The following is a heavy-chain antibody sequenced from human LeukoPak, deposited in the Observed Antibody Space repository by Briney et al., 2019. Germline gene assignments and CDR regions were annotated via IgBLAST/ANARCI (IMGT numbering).Heavy chain of an antibody. V-gene: IGHV3-74*01. J-gene: IGHJ4*02. D-gene: IGHD1-26*01. CDR3: ERGGVVGALDF. CDR1: GFALSDYW. CDR2: ITNDGRST. Sequence: GGSLRLSCAASGFALSDYWMHWVRQAPGKGLVWVSLITNDGRSTTYADSVRDRFTISRDTAKNTMYLQMNSLSAEDTAVYYCERGGVVGALDFWGQGTLVTVSS.